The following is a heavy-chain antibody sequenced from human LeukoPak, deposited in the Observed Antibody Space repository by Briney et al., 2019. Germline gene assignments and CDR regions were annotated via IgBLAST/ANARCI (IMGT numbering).Heavy chain of an antibody. CDR2: IHHSGST. J-gene: IGHJ4*02. CDR3: ARDRSPRQYYDTNDYHGGGAY. V-gene: IGHV4-39*07. CDR1: GGSISSSNYY. Sequence: SETLSLTCTVSGGSISSSNYYWGWIRQPPGKGLQWIGSIHHSGSTYYNPSLKSRVTISVDTSKNQFSLKLSSVTAADTAVYYCARDRSPRQYYDTNDYHGGGAYWGQGTLVTVSS. D-gene: IGHD3-22*01.